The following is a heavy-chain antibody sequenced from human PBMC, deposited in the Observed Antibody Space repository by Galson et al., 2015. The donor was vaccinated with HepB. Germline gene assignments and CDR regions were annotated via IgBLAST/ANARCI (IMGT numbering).Heavy chain of an antibody. CDR1: GGTFSSYA. V-gene: IGHV1-69*13. Sequence: SVKVSCKASGGTFSSYAISWVRQAPGQGLEWMGGIIPIFGTANYAQKLQGRVTITADESTSTAYMELSSLRSEDTAVYYCAWGTVTTVTTSAEYFQHWGQGTLVTVSS. J-gene: IGHJ1*01. CDR2: IIPIFGTA. CDR3: AWGTVTTVTTSAEYFQH. D-gene: IGHD4-17*01.